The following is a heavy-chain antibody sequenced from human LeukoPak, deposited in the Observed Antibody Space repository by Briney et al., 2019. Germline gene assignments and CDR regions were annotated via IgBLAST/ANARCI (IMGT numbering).Heavy chain of an antibody. CDR3: VKTGHYSSGWYDY. CDR1: GFTFSSYA. Sequence: GGSLRLSCSASGFTFSSYAMHWVRQAPGKGMEYVSAISSNGGSTYYADSVKGRFTISRDNSKNTLYLQMSSLRAEDTAVYYCVKTGHYSSGWYDYWGQGTLVTVSS. J-gene: IGHJ4*02. V-gene: IGHV3-64D*06. CDR2: ISSNGGST. D-gene: IGHD6-19*01.